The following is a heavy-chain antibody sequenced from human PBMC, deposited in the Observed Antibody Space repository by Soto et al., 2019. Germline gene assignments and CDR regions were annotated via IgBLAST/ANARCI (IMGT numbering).Heavy chain of an antibody. V-gene: IGHV3-21*06. CDR2: ISSSGSYI. CDR1: GFTFSSYN. D-gene: IGHD4-17*01. J-gene: IGHJ4*02. Sequence: EVQLVESGGGLVKPGGSLRLSCEASGFTFSSYNMNWVRQAPGKGLEWVSYISSSGSYIYYADSVKGRFTISRDNDKNSRYLQMNSLRAEDTAVYYCAREKEMTTDYWGQGTLVTVSS. CDR3: AREKEMTTDY.